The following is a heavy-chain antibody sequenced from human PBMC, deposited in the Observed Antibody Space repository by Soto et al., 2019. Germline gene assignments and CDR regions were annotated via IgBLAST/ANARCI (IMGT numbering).Heavy chain of an antibody. CDR2: IVPVFGRP. D-gene: IGHD5-12*01. J-gene: IGHJ4*02. CDR1: GGSFSNFG. Sequence: SVKVSCKASGGSFSNFGISWVRQAPGQGLEWMGGIVPVFGRPNYAQRFRGRLTITADESTSTGCMELISLRSDDTAVYYCAREGSGYNFWGQGTQVTVSS. CDR3: AREGSGYNF. V-gene: IGHV1-69*13.